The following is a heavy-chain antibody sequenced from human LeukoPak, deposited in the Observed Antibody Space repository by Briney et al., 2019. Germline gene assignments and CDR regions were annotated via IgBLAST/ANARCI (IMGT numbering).Heavy chain of an antibody. V-gene: IGHV3-11*06. CDR2: ISSSSSYT. CDR1: GFTFSDYY. J-gene: IGHJ3*02. Sequence: AGGSLRLSCAASGFTFSDYYMSWIRQAPGKGLEWVSYISSSSSYTNYADSVKGRFTISRDNAKNSLYLQMNSLRAEDTAVYYCARTDYGSLRGAFLIWGQGTMVTVSS. D-gene: IGHD4/OR15-4a*01. CDR3: ARTDYGSLRGAFLI.